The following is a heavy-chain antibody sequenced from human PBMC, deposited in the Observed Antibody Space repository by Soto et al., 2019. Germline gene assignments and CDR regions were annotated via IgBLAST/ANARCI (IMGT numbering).Heavy chain of an antibody. D-gene: IGHD2-2*01. V-gene: IGHV5-51*01. CDR2: IYPGDSDT. J-gene: IGHJ6*03. Sequence: GESLKISCKGSGYSFTSYWIGWVRQMPGKGLEWMGIIYPGDSDTRYSPSFQGQVTISADKSISTAYLQWSSLKASDTAMYYCARRMKDIVVVPAAAEPYYYYYMDVWGKGTTVTVSS. CDR1: GYSFTSYW. CDR3: ARRMKDIVVVPAAAEPYYYYYMDV.